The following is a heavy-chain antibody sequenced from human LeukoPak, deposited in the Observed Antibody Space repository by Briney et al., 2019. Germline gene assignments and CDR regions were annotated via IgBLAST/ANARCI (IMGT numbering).Heavy chain of an antibody. V-gene: IGHV1-69*04. D-gene: IGHD3-10*01. J-gene: IGHJ4*02. Sequence: SVTVSCKASGGTFSSYAISWVRQAPGQGLEWMGRITPILGIANYAQKFQGRVTITADKSTSTAYMELSSLRSEDTAVYYCASSQLYYGSGSPLDYWGQGTLVTVSS. CDR2: ITPILGIA. CDR1: GGTFSSYA. CDR3: ASSQLYYGSGSPLDY.